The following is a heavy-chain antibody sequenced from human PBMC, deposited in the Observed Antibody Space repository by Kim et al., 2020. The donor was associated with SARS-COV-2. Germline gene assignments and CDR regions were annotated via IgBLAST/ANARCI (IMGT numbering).Heavy chain of an antibody. J-gene: IGHJ6*02. Sequence: GGSLRLSCAASGFTFSNFAMNWVRQTPGKGLEWVSAISGSGDSTYYADSVRGRFTISRDNSKSTLYLQMNSLRAEDTALYYCAKGYSSSWPRGMNVWGQGATVTVSS. V-gene: IGHV3-23*01. CDR2: ISGSGDST. CDR3: AKGYSSSWPRGMNV. CDR1: GFTFSNFA. D-gene: IGHD6-13*01.